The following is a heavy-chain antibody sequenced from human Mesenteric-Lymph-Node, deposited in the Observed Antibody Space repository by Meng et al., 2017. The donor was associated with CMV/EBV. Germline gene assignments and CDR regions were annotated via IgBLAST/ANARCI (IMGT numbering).Heavy chain of an antibody. V-gene: IGHV3-23*01. CDR2: ISGSGGST. CDR1: GFTFSSYA. Sequence: SGFTFSSYAMSWVRQAPGKGLEWVSAISGSGGSTYYADSVKGRFTISRDNSKNTVYLQMNSLRAEDTAVYYCARDPHESWNGRNWFDPWGQGTLVTVSS. D-gene: IGHD3-3*01. CDR3: ARDPHESWNGRNWFDP. J-gene: IGHJ5*02.